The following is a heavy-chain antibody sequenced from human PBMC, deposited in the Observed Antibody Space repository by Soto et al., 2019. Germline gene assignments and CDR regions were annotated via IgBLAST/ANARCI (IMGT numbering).Heavy chain of an antibody. CDR3: ARDPIGGLYGSRDDYYYMDV. Sequence: GGSLRLSCAASGVTFTNYAMHWVRQAPGKGLEWVAVIWYDGSKKYYADSVKGRFTISRDNSKNTLYLQMNSLRVEDTAVYYCARDPIGGLYGSRDDYYYMDVWGKGTTVTVSS. V-gene: IGHV3-33*01. D-gene: IGHD3-10*01. J-gene: IGHJ6*03. CDR1: GVTFTNYA. CDR2: IWYDGSKK.